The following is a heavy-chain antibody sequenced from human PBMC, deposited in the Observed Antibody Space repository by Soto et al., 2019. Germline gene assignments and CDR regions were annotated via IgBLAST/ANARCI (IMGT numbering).Heavy chain of an antibody. D-gene: IGHD3-3*02. J-gene: IGHJ6*02. Sequence: GGSLRLSCAASGFIFSDYAMSWVRQAPGKGLEWVSAISGSGGSTYYVGSVKGRFTISRDSSKNTLYLQMNNLRADDTAVYFCAKETISGAPIMERASYALDVWGQGTTVTVSS. CDR3: AKETISGAPIMERASYALDV. CDR1: GFIFSDYA. CDR2: ISGSGGST. V-gene: IGHV3-23*01.